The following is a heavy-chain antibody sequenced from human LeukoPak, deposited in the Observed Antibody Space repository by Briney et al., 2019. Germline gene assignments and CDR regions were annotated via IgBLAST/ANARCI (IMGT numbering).Heavy chain of an antibody. CDR3: ARGGVDYYGSGTYYLMYYFDY. V-gene: IGHV3-23*01. J-gene: IGHJ4*02. D-gene: IGHD3-10*01. CDR2: IICSGGAT. CDR1: GFTFSNAW. Sequence: GGSLRLSCAASGFTFSNAWMSWVLQAPGEGLEWVSGIICSGGATYYADSVKGRFTISRDNSHNTLYLKMNSLRDEDTAVYFCARGGVDYYGSGTYYLMYYFDYWGQGALVTVSS.